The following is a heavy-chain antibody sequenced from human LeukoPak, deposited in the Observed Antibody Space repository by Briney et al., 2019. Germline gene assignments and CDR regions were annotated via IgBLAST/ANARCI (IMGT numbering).Heavy chain of an antibody. J-gene: IGHJ4*02. D-gene: IGHD3-10*01. Sequence: PSQTLSLTCTVSGGSISSGSYYWSWIRQPAGKGLEWIGRIYTSGSTNYNPSLKSRVTISVDTSKNQFSLKLSSLTAADTAVYYCARHPPYGSGSWGSYYFDYWGQGTLVTVSS. CDR2: IYTSGST. CDR3: ARHPPYGSGSWGSYYFDY. CDR1: GGSISSGSYY. V-gene: IGHV4-61*02.